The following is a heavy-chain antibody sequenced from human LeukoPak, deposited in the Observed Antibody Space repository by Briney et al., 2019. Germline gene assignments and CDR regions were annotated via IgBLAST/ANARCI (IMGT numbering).Heavy chain of an antibody. CDR2: IYYSGST. V-gene: IGHV4-31*03. D-gene: IGHD3-10*01. CDR3: ARGGSYYNRYYFDY. J-gene: IGHJ4*02. Sequence: SEALSLTCTVSGGSISSGGYYWSWIRQHPGKGLEWIGYIYYSGSTYYNPSLKSRVTISVDTSKNQFSLKLSSVTAADTAVYYCARGGSYYNRYYFDYWGQGTLVTVSS. CDR1: GGSISSGGYY.